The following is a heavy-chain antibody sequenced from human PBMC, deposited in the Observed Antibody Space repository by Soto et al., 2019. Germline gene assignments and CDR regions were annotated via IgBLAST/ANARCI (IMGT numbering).Heavy chain of an antibody. CDR1: GGSISSSSYF. Sequence: QLQLQESGPGLVKPSETLSLTCSVSGGSISSSSYFWGWVRQPPGKGLEWIGSIYYSGSTFYSPSLKSRVTVSVDTSKHQSSLKLSSVTAADTAVYYCARHPSDFWFDPWGQGTLVTVSS. CDR2: IYYSGST. CDR3: ARHPSDFWFDP. D-gene: IGHD2-21*02. J-gene: IGHJ5*02. V-gene: IGHV4-39*01.